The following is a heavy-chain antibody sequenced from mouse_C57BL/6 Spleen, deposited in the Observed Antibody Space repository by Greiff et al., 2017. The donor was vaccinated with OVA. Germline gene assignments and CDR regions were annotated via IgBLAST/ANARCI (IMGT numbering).Heavy chain of an antibody. J-gene: IGHJ3*01. V-gene: IGHV1-26*01. CDR2: INPNNGGT. CDR1: GYTFPDYY. CDR3: ASLYGSSPFAY. Sequence: VQLQQSGPELVKPVASVKISCKASGYTFPDYYMNWVKQSHGKSLEWIGDINPNNGGTSYNQKFKGKATLTVDKSSSTAYMELRSLTSEDSAVYYCASLYGSSPFAYWGQGTLVTVSA. D-gene: IGHD1-1*01.